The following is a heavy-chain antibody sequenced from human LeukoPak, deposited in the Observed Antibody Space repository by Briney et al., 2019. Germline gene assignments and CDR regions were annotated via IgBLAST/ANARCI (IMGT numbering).Heavy chain of an antibody. CDR3: AREPLRLNAFDI. CDR1: GYTFNGYY. CDR2: INPNSGGT. D-gene: IGHD5/OR15-5a*01. Sequence: ASVKVSCKASGYTFNGYYKHWVRQAPGQGLEWMGWINPNSGGTNYAQRFQGRVTMTRDTSISTAYMELSRLRSDDTAMYYCAREPLRLNAFDIWGQGTMVTVSS. V-gene: IGHV1-2*02. J-gene: IGHJ3*02.